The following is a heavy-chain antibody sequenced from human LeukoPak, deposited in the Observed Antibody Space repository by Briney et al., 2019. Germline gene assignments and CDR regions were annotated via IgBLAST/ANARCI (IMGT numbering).Heavy chain of an antibody. V-gene: IGHV4-59*01. CDR1: GGSISNYH. D-gene: IGHD2/OR15-2a*01. J-gene: IGHJ4*02. CDR2: IYYSGST. Sequence: SETLSLTCAVSGGSISNYHWNWIRQPPGKGLEWIGYIYYSGSTNYIPSLRTRVSISIDTSKNHFSLKLSSVTAADTAVYYCATSFSDEARAPPYYWGQGTLVTVSS. CDR3: ATSFSDEARAPPYY.